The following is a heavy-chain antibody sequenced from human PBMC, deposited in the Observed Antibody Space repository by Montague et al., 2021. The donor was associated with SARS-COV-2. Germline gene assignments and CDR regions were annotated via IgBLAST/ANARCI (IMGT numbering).Heavy chain of an antibody. D-gene: IGHD2-2*01. J-gene: IGHJ5*02. Sequence: SETLSLTCAVSGGSITSNNCWTWIRQPPGEGLVWIGGMIHTGSSNYNTSLKSRVTITLDKSTNHFSMLLKSVTAADTAVYYCASLGVVPRRWFDHWGQGTLVTVSS. V-gene: IGHV4-4*02. CDR1: GGSITSNNC. CDR3: ASLGVVPRRWFDH. CDR2: MIHTGSS.